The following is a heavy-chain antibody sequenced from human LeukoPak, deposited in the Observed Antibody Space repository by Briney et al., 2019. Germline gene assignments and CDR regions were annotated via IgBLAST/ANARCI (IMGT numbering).Heavy chain of an antibody. CDR1: GGSISSYY. Sequence: SQTLPLTCTVSGGSISSYYWSWIRQPPGKGLEWIGYIYYSGSTNYNPSLKRRVTISVDTSKNQFSLKLSSVTAADTAVYYCARLTYYYDSSGYPPAFDIWGQGTMVTVSS. D-gene: IGHD3-22*01. CDR3: ARLTYYYDSSGYPPAFDI. J-gene: IGHJ3*02. V-gene: IGHV4-59*08. CDR2: IYYSGST.